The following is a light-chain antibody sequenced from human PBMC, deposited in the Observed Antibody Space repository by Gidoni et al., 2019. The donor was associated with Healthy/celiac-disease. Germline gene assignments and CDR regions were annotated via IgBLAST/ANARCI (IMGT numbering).Light chain of an antibody. CDR2: AAS. V-gene: IGKV1-8*01. CDR3: QQYYSYPRT. Sequence: AIRMTQSPSSFSASTGDRVTITCRASQGSSSYLAWYQQKPGKAPKLLIYAASTLQSGVPSRFSGSGSGTDFTLTISCLQSEDFATYYCQQYYSYPRTFXQXTKVEIK. J-gene: IGKJ1*01. CDR1: QGSSSY.